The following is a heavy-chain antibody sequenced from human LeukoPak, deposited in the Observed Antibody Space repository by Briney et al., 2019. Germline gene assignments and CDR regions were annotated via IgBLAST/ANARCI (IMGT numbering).Heavy chain of an antibody. V-gene: IGHV3-53*01. J-gene: IGHJ4*02. CDR1: GFTVSSNY. CDR2: IYSGGST. D-gene: IGHD3-9*01. Sequence: PGVSLRLSCAASGFTVSSNYMSWVRQAPGKGLEWVSVIYSGGSTYYADSVKGRFTISRDNSKNTLYLQMNSLRAEDTAVYYCARAQDPYYDILTGFDYWGQGTLVTVSS. CDR3: ARAQDPYYDILTGFDY.